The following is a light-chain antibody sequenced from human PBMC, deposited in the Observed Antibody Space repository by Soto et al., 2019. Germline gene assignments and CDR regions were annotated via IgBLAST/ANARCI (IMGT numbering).Light chain of an antibody. CDR2: GPS. CDR1: ESLSPHS. V-gene: IGKV3-20*01. J-gene: IGKJ5*01. CDR3: QHYGAAPIT. Sequence: IVLTQSPGTLSLSPVETATLSCRASESLSPHSIAWYQQKPGQAPRLLIYGPSGRATGIPDRISGSGSGTDFTLTISRLEPADFALYYCQHYGAAPITFGQGTRLEIK.